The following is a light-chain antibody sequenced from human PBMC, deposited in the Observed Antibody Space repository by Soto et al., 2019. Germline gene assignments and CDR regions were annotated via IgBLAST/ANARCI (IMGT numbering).Light chain of an antibody. CDR3: QQYDNLPYT. V-gene: IGKV1-33*01. J-gene: IGKJ2*01. Sequence: DIQMTQSPSSLSASVGDRVTITCQASQDISNYLNWYQQKPGKAPKLLIYDASNLDTGVPSRFSGGGSGTDFNFTINNLQPEDIATYYCQQYDNLPYTFGQGTKLEIK. CDR1: QDISNY. CDR2: DAS.